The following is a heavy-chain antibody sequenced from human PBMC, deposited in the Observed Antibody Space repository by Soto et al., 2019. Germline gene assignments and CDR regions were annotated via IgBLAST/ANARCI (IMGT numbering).Heavy chain of an antibody. J-gene: IGHJ1*01. D-gene: IGHD3-22*01. CDR3: AANGGYYDASGPKYAPH. Sequence: TLSLTCTVSGGSINTGGYYWSWIRQHPGKGLECIGYIYYSGTTYYNPSLKSRVTISVDASKSQFSLKLSSVTAADTAVYFCAANGGYYDASGPKYAPHWGQGTLVTVSS. V-gene: IGHV4-31*03. CDR2: IYYSGTT. CDR1: GGSINTGGYY.